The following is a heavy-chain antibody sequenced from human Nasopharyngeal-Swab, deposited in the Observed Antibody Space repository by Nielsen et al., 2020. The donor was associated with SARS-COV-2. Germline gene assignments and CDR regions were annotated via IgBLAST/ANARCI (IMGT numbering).Heavy chain of an antibody. D-gene: IGHD1-26*01. CDR2: ISYDGSNK. J-gene: IGHJ4*02. CDR3: AKDQGGSYFY. V-gene: IGHV3-30*18. Sequence: LSLTCAASGFTFSSYGMHWVRQAPGKGLEWVAVISYDGSNKYYADSVKGRFTISRDNSKNTLYPQMNSLRAEDTAVYYCAKDQGGSYFYWGQGTLVTVSS. CDR1: GFTFSSYG.